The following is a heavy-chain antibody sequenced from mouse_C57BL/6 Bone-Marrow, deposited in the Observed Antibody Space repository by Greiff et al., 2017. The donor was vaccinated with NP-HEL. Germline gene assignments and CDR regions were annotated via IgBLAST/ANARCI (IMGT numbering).Heavy chain of an antibody. CDR1: GYTFTSYG. CDR3: ASERVRLRRSAYYAMDY. D-gene: IGHD2-2*01. J-gene: IGHJ4*01. Sequence: VLLVESGAELARPGASVKLSCKASGYTFTSYGISWVKQRTGQGLEWIGEIYPRGGNTYYNEKFKGKATLTADKSSSTAYMELRSLTSEDSAVYFCASERVRLRRSAYYAMDYWGQGTSVTVSS. V-gene: IGHV1-81*01. CDR2: IYPRGGNT.